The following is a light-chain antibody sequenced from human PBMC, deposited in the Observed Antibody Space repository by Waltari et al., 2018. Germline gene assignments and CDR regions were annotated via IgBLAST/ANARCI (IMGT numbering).Light chain of an antibody. CDR3: SSRDSGAHRHV. CDR2: GKK. Sequence: SSELTQEPAVSVAWGQTVRSTCQGESLRSHYATWYQQKAAQALILVIYGKKNRPSGIPPGFSASYSVRTASLPTTGAQAEDEADYYCSSRDSGAHRHVFGTGTKVTVL. J-gene: IGLJ1*01. V-gene: IGLV3-19*01. CDR1: SLRSHY.